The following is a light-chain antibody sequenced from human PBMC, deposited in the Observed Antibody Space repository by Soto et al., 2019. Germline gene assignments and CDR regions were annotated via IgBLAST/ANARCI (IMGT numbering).Light chain of an antibody. V-gene: IGLV2-14*01. CDR3: SSCTSSSTLL. CDR1: SSDVGGYNY. CDR2: EVT. J-gene: IGLJ3*02. Sequence: QSVLTQPASVSGSPGQSITISCTGTSSDVGGYNYVSWYQQHPGKGPKLMIYEVTNRPSGVSNRFSGSKSGNTASLTISGLQADDETDYYCSSCTSSSTLLFGGGTKLTVL.